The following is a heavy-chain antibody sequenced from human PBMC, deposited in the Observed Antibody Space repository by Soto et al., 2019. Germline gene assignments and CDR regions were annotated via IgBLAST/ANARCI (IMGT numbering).Heavy chain of an antibody. CDR2: ISNDGSNK. V-gene: IGHV3-30*18. CDR1: GFTFRSYG. CDR3: GKDTLDCSGGDCPLYYYYGMDV. J-gene: IGHJ6*02. D-gene: IGHD2-15*01. Sequence: QVQLVESGGGVVQPGTSLRLSCAASGFTFRSYGMHWVRQAPDKGLEWRAVISNDGSNKYLPDSVKGRLALSRDNSRNTLYLQINSLRVEDTAVYYCGKDTLDCSGGDCPLYYYYGMDVWGQGTTVTVSS.